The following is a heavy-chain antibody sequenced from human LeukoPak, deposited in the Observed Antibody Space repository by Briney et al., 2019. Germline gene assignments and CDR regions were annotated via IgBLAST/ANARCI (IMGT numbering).Heavy chain of an antibody. D-gene: IGHD3-3*01. Sequence: PGGSLRLSCAASGYPFSNAWMSGVRQAPGKGLEGVGRIKSKTDGGTTDYAAPVKGRFTISRNDSKNTLYLEMYSLKTEDTAMYYCLYFWSGSSLVDYWGQGTLVAVSS. V-gene: IGHV3-15*01. CDR3: LYFWSGSSLVDY. CDR2: IKSKTDGGTT. J-gene: IGHJ4*02. CDR1: GYPFSNAW.